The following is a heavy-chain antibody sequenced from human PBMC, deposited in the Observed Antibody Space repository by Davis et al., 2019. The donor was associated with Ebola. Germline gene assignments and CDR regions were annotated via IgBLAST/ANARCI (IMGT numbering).Heavy chain of an antibody. CDR3: ARHSPRYCSGGSCYSGWFDP. Sequence: SETLSLTCAVYGGSFSGYYWSWIRQPPGKGLEWIGEITHSGSTNYNPPLTSRVTISVDTSKNQFSLKLSSVTAADTAVYYCARHSPRYCSGGSCYSGWFDPWGQGTLVTVSS. V-gene: IGHV4-34*01. J-gene: IGHJ5*02. D-gene: IGHD2-15*01. CDR1: GGSFSGYY. CDR2: ITHSGST.